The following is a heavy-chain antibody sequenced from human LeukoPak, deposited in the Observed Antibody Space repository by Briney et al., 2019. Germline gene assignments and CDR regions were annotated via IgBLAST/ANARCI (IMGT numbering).Heavy chain of an antibody. CDR3: ARDDLDDYGDYVGDYYYGMDV. J-gene: IGHJ6*02. Sequence: GGSLRLSCAASGFTFSSYSMNWVRQAPGKGLEWVSYISRSSSTIYYADSVKGRFTISRDNAKNSLYLQMNSLRAEDTAVYYCARDDLDDYGDYVGDYYYGMDVWGQGTTVTVSS. D-gene: IGHD4-17*01. CDR2: ISRSSSTI. V-gene: IGHV3-48*01. CDR1: GFTFSSYS.